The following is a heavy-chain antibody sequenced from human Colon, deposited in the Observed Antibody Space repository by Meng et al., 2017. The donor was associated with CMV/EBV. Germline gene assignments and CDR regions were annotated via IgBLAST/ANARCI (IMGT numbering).Heavy chain of an antibody. V-gene: IGHV3-23*01. Sequence: GESLKISCAVSGLDFGSIGMSWVRQTSEKGLEWVAHISGNSRITFYSDSLRGRFTISRDNSKNTLYLQMNSLRGEDTALYYCATVPRPPRELQGYFDDWGQGTPVTVSS. D-gene: IGHD4-23*01. CDR1: GLDFGSIG. CDR2: ISGNSRIT. J-gene: IGHJ4*02. CDR3: ATVPRPPRELQGYFDD.